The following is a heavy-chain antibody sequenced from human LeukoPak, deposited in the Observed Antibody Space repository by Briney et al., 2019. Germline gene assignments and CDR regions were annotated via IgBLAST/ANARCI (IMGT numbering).Heavy chain of an antibody. CDR1: GFIFTNYF. CDR2: IKHDGSEK. V-gene: IGHV3-7*01. J-gene: IGHJ4*02. Sequence: GGPLRLSCAASGFIFTNYFMSWVRQAPGKGLEWVASIKHDGSEKYYVDSVRGRFTISRDNTMNSLYLQMSSLRAEDTAVYYCATDRGWRTSGYYLYYFEYWGQGTLVTYSS. D-gene: IGHD3-3*01. CDR3: ATDRGWRTSGYYLYYFEY.